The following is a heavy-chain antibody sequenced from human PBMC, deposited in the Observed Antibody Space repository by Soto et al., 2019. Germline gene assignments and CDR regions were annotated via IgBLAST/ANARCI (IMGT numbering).Heavy chain of an antibody. D-gene: IGHD3-10*01. V-gene: IGHV3-30*03. CDR3: ATKARVTNKLYYGMDV. CDR1: GLTFNTSG. Sequence: HVQLVESGGGVVHHGTSLRLSCEVSGLTFNTSGMHWVRQVPGRGLEWVAVISYDGATTYYGDNLKGRFTVARDNSKNTLFLHINSLRAEDTAVYSCATKARVTNKLYYGMDVWGHGTTVTVSS. J-gene: IGHJ6*02. CDR2: ISYDGATT.